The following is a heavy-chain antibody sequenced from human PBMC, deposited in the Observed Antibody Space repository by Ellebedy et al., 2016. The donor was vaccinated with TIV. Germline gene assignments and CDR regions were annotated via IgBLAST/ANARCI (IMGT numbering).Heavy chain of an antibody. CDR2: INAYNGKT. Sequence: ASVKVSCXATGYTFTTYGITWVRQAPGQGLKWMGWINAYNGKTNYAQNLQGRVTMTTDTSTTTAYMELRSLRSDDTAVYYCARGGQNYFDYWGQGTLVTVSS. V-gene: IGHV1-18*04. J-gene: IGHJ4*02. CDR1: GYTFTTYG. CDR3: ARGGQNYFDY.